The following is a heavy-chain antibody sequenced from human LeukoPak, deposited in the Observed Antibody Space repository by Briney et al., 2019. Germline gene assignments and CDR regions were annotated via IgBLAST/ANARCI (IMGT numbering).Heavy chain of an antibody. Sequence: GGSLRLSCAASGFTFNDYYMSWIRQAPGKGLEWLSYINIGGTNTHYADSVKGRFTISRDNAKKSLYLEMNNLRAEDTAVYYCARDRGGSYSAIDYWGQGTLVTVSS. CDR2: INIGGTNT. CDR3: ARDRGGSYSAIDY. V-gene: IGHV3-11*01. J-gene: IGHJ4*02. D-gene: IGHD2-15*01. CDR1: GFTFNDYY.